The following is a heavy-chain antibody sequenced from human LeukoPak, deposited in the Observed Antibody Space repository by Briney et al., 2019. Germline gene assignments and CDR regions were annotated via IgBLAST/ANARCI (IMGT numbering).Heavy chain of an antibody. D-gene: IGHD6-6*01. Sequence: PSETLSLTCTVSGFSISSGYYWGWIRQPPGKGLECIGNIYRSGSTYYSPSLKSRVTISIDTSKNQFSLKLGSVTAADTAVYYCASPLYSSSHFDYWGQGALVTVSS. CDR1: GFSISSGYY. J-gene: IGHJ4*02. CDR2: IYRSGST. CDR3: ASPLYSSSHFDY. V-gene: IGHV4-38-2*02.